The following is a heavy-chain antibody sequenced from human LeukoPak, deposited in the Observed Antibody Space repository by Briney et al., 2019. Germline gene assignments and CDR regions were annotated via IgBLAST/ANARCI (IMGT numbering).Heavy chain of an antibody. D-gene: IGHD1-26*01. CDR3: ARQRGGWELLRRAFDI. V-gene: IGHV5-51*01. J-gene: IGHJ3*02. Sequence: GESLKIFCKGAAYSFTSYWIGWVRQMPGKGLEWMGIIYPGDSDTRYSPSFQGQVTISADKSISTAYLQWSSLKASDTAMYYCARQRGGWELLRRAFDIWGQGTMVTVSS. CDR2: IYPGDSDT. CDR1: AYSFTSYW.